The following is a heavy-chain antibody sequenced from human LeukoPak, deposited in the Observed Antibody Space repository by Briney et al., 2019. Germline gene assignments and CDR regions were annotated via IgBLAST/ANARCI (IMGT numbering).Heavy chain of an antibody. V-gene: IGHV4-4*02. J-gene: IGHJ6*02. CDR3: ARVALVRGVPRGMDV. Sequence: PSGTLSLTCAVSGGSVSTTNWWNWVRQPPGEGLEWIGEIYHSGSTNYNPSLKSRVTISVDKSKNQLSLRLSSVTAADTAVHYCARVALVRGVPRGMDVWGQGTTVTVSS. CDR2: IYHSGST. D-gene: IGHD3-10*01. CDR1: GGSVSTTNW.